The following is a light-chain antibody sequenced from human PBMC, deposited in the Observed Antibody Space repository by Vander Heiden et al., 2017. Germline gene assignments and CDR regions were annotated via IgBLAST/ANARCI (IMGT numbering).Light chain of an antibody. CDR2: WAS. CDR1: QSVLYSAKNKNY. Sequence: DLVMTHSPDSLAVSLGGRATINCKSSQSVLYSAKNKNYLAWYQQKPGQPPKLLIYWASTRESGVPDRFSGSGSGTDFTLTISSLQAEDVAVYYCQQYYSTPFTFGPGTKVDIK. V-gene: IGKV4-1*01. CDR3: QQYYSTPFT. J-gene: IGKJ3*01.